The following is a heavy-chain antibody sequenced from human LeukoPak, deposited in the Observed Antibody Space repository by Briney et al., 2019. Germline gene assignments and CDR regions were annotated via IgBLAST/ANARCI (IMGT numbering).Heavy chain of an antibody. CDR3: AHRVYHRFRFED. D-gene: IGHD5/OR15-5a*01. J-gene: IGHJ1*01. CDR1: AFSLSTPVEG. Sequence: SGPTLLHPTLTLTLTRSFAAFSLSTPVEGVGWIRQPPGKTLERLTLIYCDDDKRFNSSLQSRLTITQDYSDNHLAPPLSHMDPVDTATDYCAHRVYHRFRFEDWGQGTLVTVSP. CDR2: IYCDDDK. V-gene: IGHV2-5*02.